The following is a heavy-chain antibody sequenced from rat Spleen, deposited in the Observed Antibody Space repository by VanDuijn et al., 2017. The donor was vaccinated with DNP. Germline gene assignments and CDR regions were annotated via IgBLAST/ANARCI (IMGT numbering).Heavy chain of an antibody. D-gene: IGHD1-7*01. Sequence: EVQLVESGGGLVQPGRSLKLSCAASGFTFSNYGMAWVCQAPTKGLEWVATISYDGSSTYYRDSVKGRFTISRDNAKSTLYLQMNSLRSEDTATYYCATDRGAGMTLFDYWGQGVMVTVSS. CDR2: ISYDGSST. J-gene: IGHJ2*01. CDR3: ATDRGAGMTLFDY. CDR1: GFTFSNYG. V-gene: IGHV5-29*01.